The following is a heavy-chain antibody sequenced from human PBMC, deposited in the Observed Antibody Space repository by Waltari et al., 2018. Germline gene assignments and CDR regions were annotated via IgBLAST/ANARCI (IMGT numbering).Heavy chain of an antibody. V-gene: IGHV4-59*01. D-gene: IGHD3-22*01. CDR2: IDYRGST. CDR1: GGSISSYY. J-gene: IGHJ6*02. CDR3: ARGDSSGYGGVGYYYYGMDV. Sequence: QVQLQESGPGLVKPSETLSLTCTVSGGSISSYYWSWIRQPPGKGLEWIGYIDYRGSTNYTPSRKSRVTLSVDPSKSQFSLRLSSVTAADTAVYYCARGDSSGYGGVGYYYYGMDVWGQGTTVTVSS.